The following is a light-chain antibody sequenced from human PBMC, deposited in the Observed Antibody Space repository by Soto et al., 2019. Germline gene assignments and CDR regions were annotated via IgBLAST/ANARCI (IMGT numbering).Light chain of an antibody. V-gene: IGKV2-28*01. Sequence: DIVMTQSPLSLRVTPGEQASISCRSSQSLLHSNGYNYLDWYLQKPGQSPQLLIYLGSNRASGVPDRFSGSGSGTDFTLKISRVEAEDVGVYYCMQALQTPPTFGQGTKVEIK. CDR3: MQALQTPPT. CDR1: QSLLHSNGYNY. CDR2: LGS. J-gene: IGKJ1*01.